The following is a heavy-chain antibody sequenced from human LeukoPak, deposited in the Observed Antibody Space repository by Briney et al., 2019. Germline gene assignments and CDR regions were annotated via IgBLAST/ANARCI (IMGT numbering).Heavy chain of an antibody. J-gene: IGHJ6*04. CDR1: GFTFSSYW. D-gene: IGHD3-9*01. CDR2: IKQDGSEK. Sequence: GGSLRLSCAASGFTFSSYWMSWVRQAPGKGVEWVANIKQDGSEKYYVDSVKGRFTISRDNAKNSLYLQMNSLRAEDTAVYYCARDGTDILTGYYFGMDVWGKGTTVTVSS. CDR3: ARDGTDILTGYYFGMDV. V-gene: IGHV3-7*03.